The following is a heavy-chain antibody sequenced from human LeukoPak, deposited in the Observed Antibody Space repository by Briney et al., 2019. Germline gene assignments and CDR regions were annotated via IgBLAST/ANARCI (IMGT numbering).Heavy chain of an antibody. CDR1: GFTFTGYA. J-gene: IGHJ4*02. CDR2: ISCSGGST. V-gene: IGHV3-23*01. CDR3: AKNMKTSVTTAATSEIDY. Sequence: GGSLRLSCAASGFTFTGYAMNWVRQAPGKGLEWVSTISCSGGSTSYADSVKGRFPISRDNSKNMLYLQMTSLRAEDTAVYYCAKNMKTSVTTAATSEIDYWGQGTLVTVSS. D-gene: IGHD4-17*01.